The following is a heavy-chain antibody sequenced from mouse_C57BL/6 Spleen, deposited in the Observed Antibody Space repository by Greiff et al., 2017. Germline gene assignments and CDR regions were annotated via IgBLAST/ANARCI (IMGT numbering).Heavy chain of an antibody. D-gene: IGHD1-1*01. V-gene: IGHV1-52*01. Sequence: QVQLQQPGAELVRPGSSVKLSCKASGYTFTSYWMHWVKQRPIQGLEWIGNIDPSDSETHYNQKFKDKATLTVDKSSSTAYMQLSSLTSEDSAVYYWARTDYGSSYWFAYWGQGTLVTVSA. J-gene: IGHJ3*01. CDR1: GYTFTSYW. CDR3: ARTDYGSSYWFAY. CDR2: IDPSDSET.